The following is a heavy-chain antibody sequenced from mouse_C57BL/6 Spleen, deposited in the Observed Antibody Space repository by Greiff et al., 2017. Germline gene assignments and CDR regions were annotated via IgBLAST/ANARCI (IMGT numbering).Heavy chain of an antibody. CDR1: GYTFTSYW. D-gene: IGHD2-5*01. CDR2: IYPSDSET. CDR3: AGGNSNFDY. Sequence: VQLQQPGAELVRPGSSVKLSCKASGYTFTSYWMDWVKQRPGQGLEWIGNIYPSDSETHYNQKFKDKATLTVDKSSSTAYMQLSSLTSEDSAVYYCAGGNSNFDYWGQGTTLTVSS. V-gene: IGHV1-61*01. J-gene: IGHJ2*01.